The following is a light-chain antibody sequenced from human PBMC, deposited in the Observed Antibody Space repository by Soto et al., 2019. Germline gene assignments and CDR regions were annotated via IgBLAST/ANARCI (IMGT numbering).Light chain of an antibody. CDR1: SSDVGGYNY. V-gene: IGLV2-8*01. CDR2: EVN. J-gene: IGLJ1*01. CDR3: SSYAGSSNV. Sequence: QSWLGHPPSGSGSPGHLVAISCTGTSSDVGGYNYVSWYQQHPGKAPKLMIYEVNKRPSGVPDRFSGSKSGNTASLTVSGLQAEDEADYYCSSYAGSSNVFGTGTKVTAL.